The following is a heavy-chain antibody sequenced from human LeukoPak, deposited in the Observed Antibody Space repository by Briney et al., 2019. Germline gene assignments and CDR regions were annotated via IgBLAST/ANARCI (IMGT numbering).Heavy chain of an antibody. CDR1: GFTFSSYA. Sequence: GGSLTLSCAASGFTFSSYAMSWVRQAPGKGLEWVSAISGSGGSTYYADSVKGRFTISRDNSKNTLYLQVNSLRAEDTAVYYCAKVHIVVVIASAFDIWGQGTMVTVSS. CDR2: ISGSGGST. J-gene: IGHJ3*02. V-gene: IGHV3-23*01. D-gene: IGHD2-21*01. CDR3: AKVHIVVVIASAFDI.